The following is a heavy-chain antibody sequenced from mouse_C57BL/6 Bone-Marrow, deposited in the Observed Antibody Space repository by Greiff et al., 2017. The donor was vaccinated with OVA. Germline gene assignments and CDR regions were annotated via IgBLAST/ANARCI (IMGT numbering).Heavy chain of an antibody. J-gene: IGHJ1*03. CDR1: GYTFTSYW. D-gene: IGHD1-1*01. CDR3: ARSNYGSSDWYFDV. Sequence: QVQLQQPGAELVKPGASVKMSCKASGYTFTSYWITWVKQRPGQGLEWIGEIYPGSGSTNYNEKFKSKATLTVDTSSSTAYMQLSSLTSEDSAVYYCARSNYGSSDWYFDVWGTGTTVTVSS. CDR2: IYPGSGST. V-gene: IGHV1-55*01.